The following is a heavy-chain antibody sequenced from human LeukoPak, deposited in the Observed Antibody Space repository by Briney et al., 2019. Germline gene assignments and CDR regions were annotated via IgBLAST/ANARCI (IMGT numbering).Heavy chain of an antibody. V-gene: IGHV4-39*01. CDR2: VYYVGTT. CDR1: GGSISSSVSY. D-gene: IGHD6-19*01. Sequence: PSETLSLTCIVSGGSISSSVSYWAWIRQPPGKGLEWIGSVYYVGTTYYNPSLKRRVTISVDTSKNQISLKVSSVTTADTAVYFCARLETAVAGPHDWDQGTLVTVSS. CDR3: ARLETAVAGPHD. J-gene: IGHJ4*02.